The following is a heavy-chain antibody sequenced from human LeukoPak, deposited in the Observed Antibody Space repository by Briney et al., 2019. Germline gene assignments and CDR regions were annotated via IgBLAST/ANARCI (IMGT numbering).Heavy chain of an antibody. D-gene: IGHD3-3*02. Sequence: PSETLSLTCTVSGGSISSYYWSWLRQPPGKGLEWIGYIYYSGSTNYNSSLKSRVTISIDTSKNQFSLRLSSVTAADTAVYYCARDHLAGYFDYWGQGTLVTVSS. V-gene: IGHV4-59*01. CDR1: GGSISSYY. J-gene: IGHJ4*02. CDR2: IYYSGST. CDR3: ARDHLAGYFDY.